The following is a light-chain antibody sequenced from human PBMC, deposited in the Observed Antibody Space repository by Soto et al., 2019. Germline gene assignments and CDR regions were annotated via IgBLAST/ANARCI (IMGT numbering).Light chain of an antibody. V-gene: IGLV2-11*01. CDR2: DVT. CDR3: CSFAGL. CDR1: SSDVGRYNY. Sequence: QSALTQPRSVSGSPGQSVAISCAGTSSDVGRYNYVSWYQQYPDKAPKLIIYDVTKRPSGVPDRFSGSKSGNTASLTISGLQAEDEADYYCCSFAGLFGGGTKLTVL. J-gene: IGLJ2*01.